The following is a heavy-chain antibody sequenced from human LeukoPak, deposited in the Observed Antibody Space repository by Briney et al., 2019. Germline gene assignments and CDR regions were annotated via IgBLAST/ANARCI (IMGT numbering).Heavy chain of an antibody. V-gene: IGHV3-11*04. D-gene: IGHD1-14*01. J-gene: IGHJ6*03. CDR3: ARVHTYNSGFYYSYYMDV. Sequence: GGSLRLSCAASGFTFSDYYMTWIRQAPGKGLEWVSYISSGGSTIDYADSVKGRFTISRDNTKNSLYLQMNSLRAEDTAVYYCARVHTYNSGFYYSYYMDVWGKGTTVTVSS. CDR2: ISSGGSTI. CDR1: GFTFSDYY.